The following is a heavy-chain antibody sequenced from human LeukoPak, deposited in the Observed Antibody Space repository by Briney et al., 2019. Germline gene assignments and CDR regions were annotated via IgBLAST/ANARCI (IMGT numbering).Heavy chain of an antibody. CDR1: GYTFTGYY. V-gene: IGHV1-2*02. Sequence: ASVKVSCKASGYTFTGYYMHWVRQAPGQGLAWMGWINPNSGGTNYAQKFQGRVTMTRDTSISTAYIELSRLRSDDTAVYYCARDVGLGGYDLGANFDYWGQGTLVTVSS. CDR3: ARDVGLGGYDLGANFDY. D-gene: IGHD5-12*01. CDR2: INPNSGGT. J-gene: IGHJ4*02.